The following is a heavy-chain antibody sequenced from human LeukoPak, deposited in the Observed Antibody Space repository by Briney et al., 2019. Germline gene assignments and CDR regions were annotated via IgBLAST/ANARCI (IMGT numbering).Heavy chain of an antibody. CDR2: ISAYNGNT. J-gene: IGHJ4*02. Sequence: ASVKVSCKASGYTFTAYYMHWVRQAPGQGLEWMGWISAYNGNTNYAQKLQGRVTMTTDTSTSTAYMELRSLRSDDTAVYYCARDGITGTLGRIDYWGQGTLVTVSS. D-gene: IGHD1-20*01. CDR1: GYTFTAYY. CDR3: ARDGITGTLGRIDY. V-gene: IGHV1-18*04.